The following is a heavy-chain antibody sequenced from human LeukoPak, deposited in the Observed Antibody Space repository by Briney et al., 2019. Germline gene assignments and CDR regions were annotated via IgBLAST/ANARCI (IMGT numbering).Heavy chain of an antibody. CDR3: AREEDTYPIWFDP. D-gene: IGHD2-15*01. CDR2: ISAYNGNT. CDR1: GYTFTSYG. J-gene: IGHJ5*02. V-gene: IGHV1-18*01. Sequence: GASVKVSCXASGYTFTSYGISWVRQAHGQGLEWMGWISAYNGNTNYAQKLQGRVTMTTDTSTSTAYMELRSLRSDDTAVYYCAREEDTYPIWFDPWGQGTLVTVSS.